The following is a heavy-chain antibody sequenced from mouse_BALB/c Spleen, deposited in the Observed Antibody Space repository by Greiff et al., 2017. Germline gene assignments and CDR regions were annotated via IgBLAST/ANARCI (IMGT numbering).Heavy chain of an antibody. J-gene: IGHJ3*01. CDR3: ARGGYYGSSPAWFAY. CDR1: GYTFTSYW. V-gene: IGHV1S41*01. D-gene: IGHD1-1*01. CDR2: IAPGSGST. Sequence: DLVKPGASVKLSCKASGYTFTSYWINWIKQRPGQGLEWIGRIAPGSGSTYYNEMFKGKATLTVDTSSSTAYIQLSSLSSEDSAVYFCARGGYYGSSPAWFAYWGQGTLVTVS.